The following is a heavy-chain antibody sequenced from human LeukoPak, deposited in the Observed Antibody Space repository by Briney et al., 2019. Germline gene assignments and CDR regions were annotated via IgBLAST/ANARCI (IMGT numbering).Heavy chain of an antibody. CDR1: DGSFSGYY. CDR2: INHSGST. J-gene: IGHJ5*02. Sequence: TSETLSLTCAVYDGSFSGYYWSWIRQPPGKGLEWIGEINHSGSTNYNPSLKSRVTISVDTSKNQFSLKLSSVTAADTAVYYCARGLVVVVVPAAISYNWFDPWGQGTLVTVSS. V-gene: IGHV4-34*01. CDR3: ARGLVVVVVPAAISYNWFDP. D-gene: IGHD2-2*01.